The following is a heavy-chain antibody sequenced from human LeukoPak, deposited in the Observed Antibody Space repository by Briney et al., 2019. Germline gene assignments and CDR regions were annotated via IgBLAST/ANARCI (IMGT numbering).Heavy chain of an antibody. CDR2: ISGSGGST. D-gene: IGHD6-19*01. CDR3: ARATAEAGTDY. J-gene: IGHJ4*02. CDR1: GFTFSSYG. V-gene: IGHV3-23*01. Sequence: GGALRLSCAASGFTFSSYGMSWVRQAPGKGLEWVSAISGSGGSTYYADSVKGRFTISRENAKNTLYLQMNSLTVEDTAVYYCARATAEAGTDYWGQGTLVTVSS.